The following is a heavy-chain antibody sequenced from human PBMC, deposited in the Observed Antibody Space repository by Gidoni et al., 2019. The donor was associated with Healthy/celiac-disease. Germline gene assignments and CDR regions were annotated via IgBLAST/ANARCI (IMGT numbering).Heavy chain of an antibody. J-gene: IGHJ3*02. V-gene: IGHV4-39*01. Sequence: QLQLQESGPGLVKPSETLSLTCTVSGGSISSSSYYWGWIRQPPGKGLEWIGSIYYSGSTYYNPSLKSRVTISVDTSKNQFSLKLSSVTAADTAVYYCARLRHMITFGGVITPDAFDIWGQGTMVTVSS. CDR3: ARLRHMITFGGVITPDAFDI. D-gene: IGHD3-16*01. CDR2: IYYSGST. CDR1: GGSISSSSYY.